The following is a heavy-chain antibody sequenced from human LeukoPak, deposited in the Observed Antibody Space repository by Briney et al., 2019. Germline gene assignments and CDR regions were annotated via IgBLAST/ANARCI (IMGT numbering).Heavy chain of an antibody. CDR2: IRYDGSNT. J-gene: IGHJ4*01. CDR3: ARNSYYDIANYYESMDY. CDR1: GFIFSNYG. V-gene: IGHV3-30*02. Sequence: PGGSLRLSCAASGFIFSNYGMHWVRQAPGKGLEWVAFIRYDGSNTYYADSVKGRFTISRDNSKNTLDLQLNSLRSEDTAVYYCARNSYYDIANYYESMDYWGQGAQVTVSS. D-gene: IGHD3-22*01.